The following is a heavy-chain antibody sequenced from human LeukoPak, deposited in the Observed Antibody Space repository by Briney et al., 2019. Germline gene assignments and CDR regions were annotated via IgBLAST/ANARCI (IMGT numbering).Heavy chain of an antibody. CDR3: ARGGIAALLVPYYFDY. CDR2: ISAYNGNT. CDR1: GYTFTSYG. V-gene: IGHV1-18*01. J-gene: IGHJ4*02. Sequence: ASVKVSCKASGYTFTSYGISWVRQAPGQGLEWMGWISAYNGNTNYALKLQGRVTMTTDTSTSTAYMELRSLRSDDTAVYYCARGGIAALLVPYYFDYWGQGTLVTVSS. D-gene: IGHD6-6*01.